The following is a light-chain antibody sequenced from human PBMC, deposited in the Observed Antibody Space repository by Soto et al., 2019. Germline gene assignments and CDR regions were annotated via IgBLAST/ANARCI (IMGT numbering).Light chain of an antibody. CDR3: QQYNNWPRT. V-gene: IGKV3-15*01. J-gene: IGKJ1*01. Sequence: EIVMTQSPVPLSVSPGEGATLSCCASQRIGNDVAWYQQRPRQAPRLLISGASTRAPGIPARFSGSGSGTDLTLTISGLLSEDVALYYCQQYNNWPRTFVQGTNV. CDR1: QRIGND. CDR2: GAS.